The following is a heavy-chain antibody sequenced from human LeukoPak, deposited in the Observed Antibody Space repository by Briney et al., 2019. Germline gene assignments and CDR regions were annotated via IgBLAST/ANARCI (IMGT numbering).Heavy chain of an antibody. CDR3: ARRFRGGYSYGYSLKY. CDR1: GGSFSGYY. V-gene: IGHV4-34*01. CDR2: INHSGST. J-gene: IGHJ4*02. Sequence: ASETLSLTCAVYGGSFSGYYWSWIRQPPGKGLEWIGEINHSGSTNYNPSLKSRVTISVDTSKNQFSLKLSSVTAADTAVYYCARRFRGGYSYGYSLKYWGQGTLVTVSS. D-gene: IGHD5-18*01.